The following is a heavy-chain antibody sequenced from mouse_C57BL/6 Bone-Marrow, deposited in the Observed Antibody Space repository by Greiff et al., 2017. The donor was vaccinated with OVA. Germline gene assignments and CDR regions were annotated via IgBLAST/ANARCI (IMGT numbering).Heavy chain of an antibody. J-gene: IGHJ1*03. V-gene: IGHV1-72*01. D-gene: IGHD1-1*01. CDR1: GYTFISYW. CDR3: ASRGITTVVAEYFDV. Sequence: QVQLQQPGAELVKPGASVKLSCKASGYTFISYWMHWVKQRPGRGLEWIGRIDPNSGGTKYNEKFKSKATLTVDTPSSTAYMQLSSLTSEDSAVYYCASRGITTVVAEYFDVWGTGTTVTVSS. CDR2: IDPNSGGT.